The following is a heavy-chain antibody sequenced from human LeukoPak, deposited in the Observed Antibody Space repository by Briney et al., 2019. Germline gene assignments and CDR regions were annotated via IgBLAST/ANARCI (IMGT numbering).Heavy chain of an antibody. Sequence: PGGSLRLTCAASGFTFSNFAMNWVRQAPAKGVEWISYISSSYSPIYYADSVKGRFTVSRDNARNSLYLQMNSLRAEDTAVYYCARDNPWEMVRGVIDYWGQGTLVTVSS. CDR3: ARDNPWEMVRGVIDY. CDR2: ISSSYSPI. V-gene: IGHV3-48*01. J-gene: IGHJ4*02. CDR1: GFTFSNFA. D-gene: IGHD3-10*01.